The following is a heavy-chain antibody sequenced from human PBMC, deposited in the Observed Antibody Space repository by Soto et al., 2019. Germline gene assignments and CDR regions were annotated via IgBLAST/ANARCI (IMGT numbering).Heavy chain of an antibody. D-gene: IGHD2-2*01. J-gene: IGHJ6*03. V-gene: IGHV1-18*01. CDR2: ISAYNGNT. CDR1: GYTVTSYG. Sequence: ASVKGSCKASGYTVTSYGISWVRQAPGQGLEWMGWISAYNGNTNYAQKLQGRVTMTTDTSTSTAYMELRSLRSDDTAVYYCARVVGVVVQAAMLDYYYYYMDVWGKGTTVTVSS. CDR3: ARVVGVVVQAAMLDYYYYYMDV.